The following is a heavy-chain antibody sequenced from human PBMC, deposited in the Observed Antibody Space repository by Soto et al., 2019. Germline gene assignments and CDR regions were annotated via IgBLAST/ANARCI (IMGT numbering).Heavy chain of an antibody. CDR3: ARAPDCGEGSCYRHFDL. CDR2: FYSSGSI. D-gene: IGHD2-15*01. Sequence: SETLSLTCFVSGHSITAGGYYWSWIRHHPGKGLEWIASFYSSGSIIYNPSLRSRVSISGDTSSNQFSMSLTSVTAADTALYYCARAPDCGEGSCYRHFDLWGQGTRVTVSS. CDR1: GHSITAGGYY. J-gene: IGHJ4*02. V-gene: IGHV4-31*03.